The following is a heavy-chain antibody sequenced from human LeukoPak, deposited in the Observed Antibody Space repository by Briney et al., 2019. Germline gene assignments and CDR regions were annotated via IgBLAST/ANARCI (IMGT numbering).Heavy chain of an antibody. CDR3: ARDTHYGSNY. CDR1: GFTFDDYG. J-gene: IGHJ4*02. Sequence: GGSLTLSCAASGFTFDDYGMSWVRHAPGKGLEWVSGINWNGGSTDYADSVKGRFTISRDNAKKSLYLQMNSLRAEDTALYYCARDTHYGSNYWGQGTLVTVSS. D-gene: IGHD3-10*01. CDR2: INWNGGST. V-gene: IGHV3-20*04.